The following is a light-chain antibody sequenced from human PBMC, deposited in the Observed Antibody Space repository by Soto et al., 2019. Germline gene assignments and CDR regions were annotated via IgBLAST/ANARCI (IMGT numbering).Light chain of an antibody. J-gene: IGKJ4*01. V-gene: IGKV3-15*01. CDR1: QSVSRN. Sequence: EIVMTQSPATLSVSPGERATLSCRASQSVSRNLAWYQQKPGQAPRLLIYGASTRATGIPARFSGSGSGTEFTLTISSLQSEDFAVYYWQQYNNWPPGLTFGGGTKVDIK. CDR3: QQYNNWPPGLT. CDR2: GAS.